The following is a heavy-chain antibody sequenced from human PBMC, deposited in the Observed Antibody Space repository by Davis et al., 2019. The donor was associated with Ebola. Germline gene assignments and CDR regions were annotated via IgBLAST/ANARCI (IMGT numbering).Heavy chain of an antibody. CDR1: GGSISSSNW. CDR2: IYHSGST. D-gene: IGHD6-13*01. V-gene: IGHV4-4*02. Sequence: PSETLSLTCAVSGGSISSSNWWSWVRQPPGKGLEWIGEIYHSGSTNYNPSLKSRVTISVDKSKNQFSLKLSSVTAADTAVYYCARPDAQIAAAASGWFDPWGQGTLVTVSS. J-gene: IGHJ5*02. CDR3: ARPDAQIAAAASGWFDP.